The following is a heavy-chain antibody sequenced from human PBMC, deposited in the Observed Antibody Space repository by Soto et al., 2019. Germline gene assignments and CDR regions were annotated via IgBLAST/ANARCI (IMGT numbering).Heavy chain of an antibody. D-gene: IGHD3-10*01. CDR1: GYSFTSYW. CDR3: ASLPSGSYYNDAFDI. V-gene: IGHV5-51*01. CDR2: IYPGDSDT. J-gene: IGHJ3*02. Sequence: GESLKISCKGSGYSFTSYWIGWVRQMPGKGLEWMGIIYPGDSDTRYSPSFQGQVTISADKSISTAYLQWSSLKASDTAMYYCASLPSGSYYNDAFDIWGQGTMVTVSS.